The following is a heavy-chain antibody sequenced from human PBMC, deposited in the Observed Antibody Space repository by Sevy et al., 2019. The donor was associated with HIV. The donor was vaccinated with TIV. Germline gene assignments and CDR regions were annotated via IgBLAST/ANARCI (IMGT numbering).Heavy chain of an antibody. CDR1: GFRVSNVW. D-gene: IGHD2-15*01. V-gene: IGHV3-15*01. CDR2: IKSLSDGGTT. CDR3: TLEGLYCTDCSSYSEGFDS. Sequence: GGCLRLSCANFGFRVSNVWMSWVRQAPGKRPEWVGRIKSLSDGGTTDYAPPLKGRFTISRDDSKNTLYLQMRSLKIEDTAEYHCTLEGLYCTDCSSYSEGFDSWGQGTLVTVSS. J-gene: IGHJ4*02.